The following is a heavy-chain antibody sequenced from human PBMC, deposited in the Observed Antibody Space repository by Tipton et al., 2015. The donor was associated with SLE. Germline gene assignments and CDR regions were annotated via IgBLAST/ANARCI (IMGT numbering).Heavy chain of an antibody. V-gene: IGHV3-21*03. Sequence: SLRLSCAASGFTFSSYAMSWVRQAPGKGLEWVSSISLSSSYIYYADSVKGRFTISRGNAKNSLYLQMSSLRPEDTAIYYCAREPTRGWYFDLWGRGTLVTVSS. J-gene: IGHJ2*01. CDR1: GFTFSSYA. D-gene: IGHD3-10*01. CDR2: ISLSSSYI. CDR3: AREPTRGWYFDL.